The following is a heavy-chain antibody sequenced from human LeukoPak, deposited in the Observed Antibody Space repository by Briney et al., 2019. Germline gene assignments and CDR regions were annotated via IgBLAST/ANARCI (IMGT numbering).Heavy chain of an antibody. J-gene: IGHJ3*02. CDR1: GGSISSNSYY. CDR2: IYYSGST. CDR3: ARYRDYIDYQYAFDI. V-gene: IGHV4-39*07. D-gene: IGHD4-11*01. Sequence: SETLSLTCAVSGGSISSNSYYWGWIRQPPGKGLEWIGSIYYSGSTNYNPSLKSRVTISGDTSNNQFSLKLSSVTAADTAMYYCARYRDYIDYQYAFDIWGQGTMVTVSS.